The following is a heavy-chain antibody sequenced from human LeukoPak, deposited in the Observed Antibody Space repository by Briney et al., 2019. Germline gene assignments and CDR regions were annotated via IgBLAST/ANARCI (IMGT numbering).Heavy chain of an antibody. CDR1: GFMFSDYY. D-gene: IGHD4-11*01. CDR3: ARGSRPTTSFQYYYYGMDV. CDR2: ISSSGRTI. J-gene: IGHJ6*02. Sequence: PGGSLRLSCAASGFMFSDYYFFWIRQAPGKGPEWVSYISSSGRTIYYADSVKGRFTVSRDNAKNSLDVQMNSLRAEDTAVYYCARGSRPTTSFQYYYYGMDVWGQGTTVTVSS. V-gene: IGHV3-11*01.